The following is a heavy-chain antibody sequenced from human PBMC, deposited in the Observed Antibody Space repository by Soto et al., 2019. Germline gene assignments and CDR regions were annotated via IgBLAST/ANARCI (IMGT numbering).Heavy chain of an antibody. CDR3: ARNLAGGESYFDY. D-gene: IGHD3-16*01. V-gene: IGHV1-3*01. Sequence: ASVKVSCKASGYTFTSYAMHWVRQAPGQRLEWMGWINAGNGNTKYSQKFQGRVTITRDTSASTAYMELSSLRSEDTAVYYCARNLAGGESYFDYWGQATMGIGSS. CDR1: GYTFTSYA. J-gene: IGHJ4*02. CDR2: INAGNGNT.